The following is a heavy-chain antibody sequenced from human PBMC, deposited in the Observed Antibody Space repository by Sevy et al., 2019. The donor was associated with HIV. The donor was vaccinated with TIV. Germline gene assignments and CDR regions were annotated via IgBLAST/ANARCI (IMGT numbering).Heavy chain of an antibody. CDR1: GGSFSGYY. V-gene: IGHV4-34*01. D-gene: IGHD3-16*02. CDR2: INHSGST. Sequence: SETLSLTCAVYGGSFSGYYWSWIRQPPGNGLEWIGEINHSGSTNYNPSLKSRVTISVDTSKNQFSLKLSSVTAADTAVYYCARGGRDYDYVWGSYRYASYYFDYWGQGTLVTVSS. CDR3: ARGGRDYDYVWGSYRYASYYFDY. J-gene: IGHJ4*02.